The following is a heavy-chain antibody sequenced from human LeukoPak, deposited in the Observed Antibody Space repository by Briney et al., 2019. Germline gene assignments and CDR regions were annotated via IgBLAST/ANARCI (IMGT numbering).Heavy chain of an antibody. CDR1: GFTFSSYG. V-gene: IGHV3-53*01. CDR3: ARDNEYSYGLGY. Sequence: GGSLRLSCAASGFTFSSYGMNWVRQAPGKGLEWVSVIYSGGSTYFADSVKGRFTISRDNSKNTLYLQMNSLRAEDTAVYYCARDNEYSYGLGYWGQGTLVTVSS. D-gene: IGHD5-18*01. J-gene: IGHJ4*02. CDR2: IYSGGST.